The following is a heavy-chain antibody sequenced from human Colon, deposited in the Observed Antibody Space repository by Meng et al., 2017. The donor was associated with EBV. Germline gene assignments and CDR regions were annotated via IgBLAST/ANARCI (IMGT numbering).Heavy chain of an antibody. D-gene: IGHD6-19*01. CDR1: GGSISTSGYY. V-gene: IGHV4-39*01. CDR2: IGHSGFT. CDR3: VRSSGWVKTGFDP. Sequence: PRGSRPGLVKPPEALSLTCSVSGGSISTSGYYWGWIRQPPGKGLEWIGSIGHSGFTYYTPSLKSRVTVSIDTSRNQFSLWLTSVTAADTAVYYCVRSSGWVKTGFDPWGQGTLVTVSS. J-gene: IGHJ5*02.